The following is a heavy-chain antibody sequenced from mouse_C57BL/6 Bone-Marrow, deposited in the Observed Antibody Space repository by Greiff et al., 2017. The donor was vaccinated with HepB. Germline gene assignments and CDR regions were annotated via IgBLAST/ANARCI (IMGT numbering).Heavy chain of an antibody. CDR2: INPSSGYT. CDR1: GYTFTSYW. V-gene: IGHV1-7*01. D-gene: IGHD1-1*01. J-gene: IGHJ2*01. Sequence: VHVKQSGAELAKPGASVKLSCKASGYTFTSYWMHWVKQRPGQGLEWIGYINPSSGYTKYNQKFKDKATLTADKSSSTAYMQLSSLTYEDSAVYYCARWGVLRALYFDYWGQGTTLTVSS. CDR3: ARWGVLRALYFDY.